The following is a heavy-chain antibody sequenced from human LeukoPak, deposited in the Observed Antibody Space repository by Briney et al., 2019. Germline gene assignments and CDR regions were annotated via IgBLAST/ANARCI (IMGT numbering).Heavy chain of an antibody. J-gene: IGHJ5*02. V-gene: IGHV4-30-4*01. D-gene: IGHD3-10*01. CDR2: INYSGST. CDR1: GGSISSDNYQ. CDR3: ARYGSGSTWFDP. Sequence: PSQTLSLTCTVSGGSISSDNYQWSWIRQPPGQGLEGIGYINYSGSTYYNPSLKSRVTISVDTSKNHFSLKLSSVTAVDTAVYYCARYGSGSTWFDPWGQGTLVTVSS.